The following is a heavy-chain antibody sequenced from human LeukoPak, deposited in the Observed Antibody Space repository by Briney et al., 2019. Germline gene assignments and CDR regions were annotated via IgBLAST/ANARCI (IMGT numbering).Heavy chain of an antibody. J-gene: IGHJ5*02. D-gene: IGHD5-24*01. CDR2: ISAYNGNT. Sequence: ASVKVSCKASGYTFTSYGISWVRQAPGQGLEWMGWISAYNGNTNYAQRLQGRVTMTTDTSTSTAYMELRSLRSDDTAVYYCARAMWRDGYNWNRFDPWGQGTLVTVSS. CDR1: GYTFTSYG. V-gene: IGHV1-18*01. CDR3: ARAMWRDGYNWNRFDP.